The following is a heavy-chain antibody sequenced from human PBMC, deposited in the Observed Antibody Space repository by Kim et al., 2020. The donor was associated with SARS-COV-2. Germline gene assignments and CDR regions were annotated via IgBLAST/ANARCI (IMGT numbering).Heavy chain of an antibody. J-gene: IGHJ5*02. Sequence: GGSLRLSCAASGFTFDDYAMHWVRQAPGKGLEWVSLISWDGGSTYYADSVKGRFTISRDNSKNSLYLQMNSLRAEDTALYYCAKAYTAGPYAGGFDPWGQGTLVTVSS. CDR3: AKAYTAGPYAGGFDP. V-gene: IGHV3-43D*03. CDR2: ISWDGGST. CDR1: GFTFDDYA. D-gene: IGHD6-19*01.